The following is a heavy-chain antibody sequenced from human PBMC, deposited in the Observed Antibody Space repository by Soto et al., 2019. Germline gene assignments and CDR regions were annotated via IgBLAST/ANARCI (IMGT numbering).Heavy chain of an antibody. V-gene: IGHV4-34*01. CDR3: ARGSGIVALPGELEDVKYDY. CDR1: GQSFSGHS. D-gene: IGHD1-1*01. J-gene: IGHJ4*02. CDR2: INESGST. Sequence: QVQLQQWGAGLVKPSETLSLSCAVYGQSFSGHSWAWIRQPPGKGLEWIGEINESGSTYYNPSLKSLVTISTDTSKNQFSLMLSSVSAADTAAYFCARGSGIVALPGELEDVKYDYWGQGTLVNVSS.